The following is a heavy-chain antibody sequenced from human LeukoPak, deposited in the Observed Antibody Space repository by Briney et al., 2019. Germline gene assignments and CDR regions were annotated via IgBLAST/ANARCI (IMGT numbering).Heavy chain of an antibody. Sequence: PGGSLRLSCAASGFTFRNYAMSWVRQAPGKGLEWVSAISGSDGRSHYADSVKGRFTTSRDNSKNTLWLQMISLRAEDAAVYYCAKTAGSNWSFDYWGQGTLVTVSS. V-gene: IGHV3-23*01. D-gene: IGHD6-13*01. J-gene: IGHJ4*02. CDR3: AKTAGSNWSFDY. CDR1: GFTFRNYA. CDR2: ISGSDGRS.